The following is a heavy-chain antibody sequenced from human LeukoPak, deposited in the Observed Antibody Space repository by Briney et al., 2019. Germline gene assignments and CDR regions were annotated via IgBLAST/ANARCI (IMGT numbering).Heavy chain of an antibody. J-gene: IGHJ4*02. V-gene: IGHV3-23*01. CDR2: ISGSGGST. Sequence: GGSLRLSCAASGFTFSSYAMSWVRQAPGKGLEWVSAISGSGGSTYYADSVKGRFTISRDNSKNPLYLQMNSLRAEDTAVYYCAKAYYYDSSGYPNDYWGQGTLVTVSS. CDR1: GFTFSSYA. D-gene: IGHD3-22*01. CDR3: AKAYYYDSSGYPNDY.